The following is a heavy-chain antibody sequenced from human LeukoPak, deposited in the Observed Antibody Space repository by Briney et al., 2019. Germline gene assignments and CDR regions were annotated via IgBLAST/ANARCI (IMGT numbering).Heavy chain of an antibody. CDR3: SSSNTAMVFFDY. J-gene: IGHJ4*02. CDR1: GFTFRSYA. V-gene: IGHV3-23*01. D-gene: IGHD5-18*01. CDR2: ISGSGGST. Sequence: GGSLRLSCAASGFTFRSYAMSWVRQAPGKGLEWVSAISGSGGSTYYADSVKGRFTISRDNSKNTLYLQMNSLRAEDTAVYYCSSSNTAMVFFDYWGQGTLVTVSS.